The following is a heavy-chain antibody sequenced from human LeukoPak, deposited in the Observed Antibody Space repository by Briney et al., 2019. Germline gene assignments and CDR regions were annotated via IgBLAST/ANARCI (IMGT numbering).Heavy chain of an antibody. V-gene: IGHV3-23*01. Sequence: GGSLRLSCAASGFTFSSSAMSWVRQAPGKGLEWVSAISNNGGYTYYADSVPGRFTISRDNSKSTLCLQMNSLRAEDTAVYYCAKQLGYCSDGSCYFPYWGQGTLVTVSS. CDR1: GFTFSSSA. J-gene: IGHJ4*02. D-gene: IGHD2-15*01. CDR2: ISNNGGYT. CDR3: AKQLGYCSDGSCYFPY.